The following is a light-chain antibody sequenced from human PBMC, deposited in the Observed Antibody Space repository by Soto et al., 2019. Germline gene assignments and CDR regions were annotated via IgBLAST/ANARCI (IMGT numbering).Light chain of an antibody. CDR3: QQYGYSFRA. CDR2: GAS. J-gene: IGKJ1*01. V-gene: IGKV3-20*01. CDR1: QSISSSY. Sequence: EILLTQSPGTLSLSPGERATLSCRASQSISSSYLSWYQLKPGQAPRLLIYGASSRATGIPDRFSGSVSGSDFTLTMSRLEPEDFAVYYCQQYGYSFRAFGQGTKVEL.